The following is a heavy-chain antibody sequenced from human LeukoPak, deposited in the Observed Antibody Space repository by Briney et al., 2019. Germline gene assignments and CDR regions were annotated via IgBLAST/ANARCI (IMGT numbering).Heavy chain of an antibody. D-gene: IGHD2-15*01. CDR1: GFTLSSYA. J-gene: IGHJ4*02. Sequence: GGSLRLSCAASGFTLSSYAMTWVRQAPGKGLEWGSAICASGGSTYYADPVKGRFTISRDNSKNTLYLQMNSLRAEDTAVYYCAKVISRSCGMGGYWGQGTLVTVSS. V-gene: IGHV3-23*01. CDR3: AKVISRSCGMGGY. CDR2: ICASGGST.